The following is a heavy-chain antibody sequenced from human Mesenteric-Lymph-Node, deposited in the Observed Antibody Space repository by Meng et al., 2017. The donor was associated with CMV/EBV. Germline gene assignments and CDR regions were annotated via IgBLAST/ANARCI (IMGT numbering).Heavy chain of an antibody. CDR2: TYYSN. J-gene: IGHJ6*02. CDR1: GDSVSSNSAA. V-gene: IGHV6-1*01. CDR3: ARGMQMYSNNWYRRYYGLDV. D-gene: IGHD6-13*01. Sequence: SQTLSLTCVISGDSVSSNSAAWNWIRQSPSRGLEWLGRTYYSNDYAVSMKGRITINPDTSTSTVYMELTSLKSEDSAVYYCARGMQMYSNNWYRRYYGLDVWGQGATVTVSS.